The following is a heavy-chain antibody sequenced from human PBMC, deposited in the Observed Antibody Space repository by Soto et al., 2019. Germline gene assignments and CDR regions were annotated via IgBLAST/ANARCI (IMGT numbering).Heavy chain of an antibody. V-gene: IGHV4-34*01. CDR3: ARGYYSKYDLYYYYYMDV. J-gene: IGHJ6*03. Sequence: QVQLQQWGAGLLKPSETLSLTCAVYGGSFSGYYWSWIRQPPGKGLEWIGEINHSGSTNYNPSLKSRVTISVDKSKNQFSLKLSSVTAADTAVYYCARGYYSKYDLYYYYYMDVWGKGTPVTGSS. D-gene: IGHD4-4*01. CDR1: GGSFSGYY. CDR2: INHSGST.